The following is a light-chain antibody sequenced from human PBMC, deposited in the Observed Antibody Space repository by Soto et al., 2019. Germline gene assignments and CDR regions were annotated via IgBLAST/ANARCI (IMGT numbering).Light chain of an antibody. CDR1: QSVSSN. Sequence: GESATISSGASQSVSSNYLAWYQQKPGQPRRVLIHDASSRATGIPARFSGTGSGTDFTLTVSSLQSEDFAVYYCQQYDNWPQTVGQGTKVEI. V-gene: IGKV3D-15*01. J-gene: IGKJ1*01. CDR3: QQYDNWPQT. CDR2: DAS.